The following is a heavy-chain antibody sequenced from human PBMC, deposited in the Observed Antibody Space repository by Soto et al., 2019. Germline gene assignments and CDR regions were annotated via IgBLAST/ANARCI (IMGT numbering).Heavy chain of an antibody. CDR2: IYPGDSDT. CDR3: ARAPYDLLTGYSVNDYYYYGMDV. J-gene: IGHJ6*02. Sequence: GESLKISCXGSGYSFTSYWIGWVRQMPGKGLEWMGIIYPGDSDTRYSPSFQGQVTISADKSISTAYLQWSSLKASDTAMYYCARAPYDLLTGYSVNDYYYYGMDVWGQGTTVTVSS. V-gene: IGHV5-51*01. D-gene: IGHD3-9*01. CDR1: GYSFTSYW.